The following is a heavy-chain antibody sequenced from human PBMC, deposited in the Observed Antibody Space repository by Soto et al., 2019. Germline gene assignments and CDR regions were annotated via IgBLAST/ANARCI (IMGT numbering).Heavy chain of an antibody. CDR3: ARFSGSYTRGLDY. Sequence: EVQLVESGGGLVQPGGSLRLSCAASGFTFSDHYMDWVRQAPGKGLEWVGRSRNKANSYSTEYAASVKGRFTISRDESKNSLYLQMNSLKTEDTALYYCARFSGSYTRGLDYWGQGTLVTVSS. D-gene: IGHD1-26*01. V-gene: IGHV3-72*01. J-gene: IGHJ4*02. CDR2: SRNKANSYST. CDR1: GFTFSDHY.